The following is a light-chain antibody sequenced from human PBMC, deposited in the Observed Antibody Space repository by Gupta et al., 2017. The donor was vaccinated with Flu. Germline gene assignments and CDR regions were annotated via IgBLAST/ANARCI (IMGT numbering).Light chain of an antibody. J-gene: IGKJ1*01. Sequence: AIRMTQSPSSFSASTGDRVTITCRASQDISSYLAWYQQKPGKAPNLLIYGASTLQSGVPSRFSGSGSGTDFTLTISCLQSEDFTTYFCLQYHSFPRTFGQGTKVEIK. CDR2: GAS. CDR3: LQYHSFPRT. V-gene: IGKV1-8*01. CDR1: QDISSY.